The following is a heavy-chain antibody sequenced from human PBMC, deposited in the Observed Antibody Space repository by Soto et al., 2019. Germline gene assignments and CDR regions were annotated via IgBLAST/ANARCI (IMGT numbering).Heavy chain of an antibody. CDR1: GGTFSRNA. CDR2: IIPMFGTA. D-gene: IGHD2-2*01. CDR3: ARSVTAVDWYFDL. Sequence: QVQLVQSGADVKKPGSSVKVSCKASGGTFSRNAITWVRQAPGQGLEWMGGIIPMFGTAKYAQKFQGRVTITADESSSTAYMEFTSLRSDDTAVYYCARSVTAVDWYFDLWGRGTLVTVSS. V-gene: IGHV1-69*01. J-gene: IGHJ2*01.